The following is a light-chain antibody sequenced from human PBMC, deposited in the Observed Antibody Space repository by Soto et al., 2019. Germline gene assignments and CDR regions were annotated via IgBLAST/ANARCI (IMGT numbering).Light chain of an antibody. V-gene: IGKV1-5*01. J-gene: IGKJ1*01. CDR1: QTMSSW. CDR2: DAF. Sequence: RITQPPSTLSATVGDTVTITCRASQTMSSWLAWYQQRPGKAPKLLIYDAFSLESGVPSRFSGSGSGTEFTLTISSLQPDDFATYYCQHYDNYSKTFGQGTKVDIK. CDR3: QHYDNYSKT.